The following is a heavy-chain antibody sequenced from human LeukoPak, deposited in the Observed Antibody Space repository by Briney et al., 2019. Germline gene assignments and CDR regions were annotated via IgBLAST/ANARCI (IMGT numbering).Heavy chain of an antibody. V-gene: IGHV3-53*04. CDR2: LHAAGGT. J-gene: IGHJ4*02. CDR3: AREGYDSSGYPRLLDY. D-gene: IGHD3-22*01. Sequence: GGSLRLSCAASGLTVSSNYITWVRQPPGKGLEWVSVLHAAGGTYYADSVKGPFTISRHISKDTVYLQMNSLRAEDTAVYYCAREGYDSSGYPRLLDYWGQGTLVTVSS. CDR1: GLTVSSNY.